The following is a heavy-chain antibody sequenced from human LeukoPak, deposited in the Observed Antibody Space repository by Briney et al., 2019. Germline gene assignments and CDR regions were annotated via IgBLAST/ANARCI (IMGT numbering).Heavy chain of an antibody. D-gene: IGHD3-22*01. CDR2: ISWDGGST. CDR3: AKAYYYDSSGYGSCFDY. V-gene: IGHV3-43*01. CDR1: GFTFDDYT. J-gene: IGHJ4*02. Sequence: GGSLRLSCAASGFTFDDYTMHWVRQAPGKGLEWVSLISWDGGSTYYADSVKGRFTISRDNSKNSLYLQMNSLRTEDTALYYCAKAYYYDSSGYGSCFDYWGQGTLVTVSS.